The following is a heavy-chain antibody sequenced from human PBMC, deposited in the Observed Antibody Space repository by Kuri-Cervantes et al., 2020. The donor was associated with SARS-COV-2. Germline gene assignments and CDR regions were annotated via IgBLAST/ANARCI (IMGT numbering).Heavy chain of an antibody. CDR1: GYTFTSYD. Sequence: SVKVSCKASGYTFTSYDSNCVRQATGQGLEWMGGIIPIFGTANYAQKFQGRVTITADESTSTAYMELSSLRSEDTAVYYCASSGWVRGIAAAGIRERSGPNYYYYYMDVWGKGTTVTVSS. V-gene: IGHV1-69*13. CDR3: ASSGWVRGIAAAGIRERSGPNYYYYYMDV. D-gene: IGHD6-13*01. CDR2: IIPIFGTA. J-gene: IGHJ6*03.